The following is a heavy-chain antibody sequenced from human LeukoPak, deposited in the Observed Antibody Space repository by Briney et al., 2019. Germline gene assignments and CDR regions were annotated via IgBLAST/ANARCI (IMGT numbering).Heavy chain of an antibody. J-gene: IGHJ4*02. Sequence: GGSLRLSCAASGFTFSDVWMSWVRQAPGKGLEWVGRIKIKAHGTTTDYAAPVAGRFTISRDDSKNTLYLQMNSLKTEDTAVYYYTVWRIYYYDSSGYYYVDYWGQGTLVTVSS. D-gene: IGHD3-22*01. CDR1: GFTFSDVW. CDR2: IKIKAHGTTT. V-gene: IGHV3-15*01. CDR3: TVWRIYYYDSSGYYYVDY.